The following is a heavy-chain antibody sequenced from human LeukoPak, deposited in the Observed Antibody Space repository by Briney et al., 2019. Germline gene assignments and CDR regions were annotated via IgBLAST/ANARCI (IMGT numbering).Heavy chain of an antibody. CDR3: ARGTLDITKLRGVISPFDY. Sequence: GGSLRLSCAASGFTFSSYSMNWVRQAPGKGLEWVSSISSSSSYIYYADSVKGRFTISRDNAKNSLYLQMNTLRAEDTAVYYCARGTLDITKLRGVISPFDYWGQGTLVTVSS. CDR2: ISSSSSYI. V-gene: IGHV3-21*01. D-gene: IGHD3-10*01. J-gene: IGHJ4*02. CDR1: GFTFSSYS.